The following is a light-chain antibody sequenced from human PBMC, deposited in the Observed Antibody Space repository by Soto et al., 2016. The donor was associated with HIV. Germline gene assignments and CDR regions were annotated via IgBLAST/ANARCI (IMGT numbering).Light chain of an antibody. CDR1: QGIKNE. V-gene: IGKV1-6*01. CDR3: LQDYDRPYT. J-gene: IGKJ2*01. Sequence: AIQMTQSPSSLSASLGDGVTITCRASQGIKNELGWYQQKPGKAPKLLIYATSSLGGGVPSRFSGSGSGTDFTLTISSLQPEDSASYFCLQDYDRPYTFGQGTKLEIK. CDR2: ATS.